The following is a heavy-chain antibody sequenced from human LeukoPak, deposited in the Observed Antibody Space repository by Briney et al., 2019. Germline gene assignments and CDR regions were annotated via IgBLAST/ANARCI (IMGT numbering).Heavy chain of an antibody. CDR2: IYYSGST. Sequence: SETLSLTCTVSGGSISSYYWSWTRQPPGKGLEWIGYIYYSGSTSYNPSLKSRVTISVDTSKNQFSLKLGSVTAADTAVYYCARVPTPYITGTTSPLYYYYMDVWGKGTTVTVSS. V-gene: IGHV4-59*01. CDR1: GGSISSYY. CDR3: ARVPTPYITGTTSPLYYYYMDV. D-gene: IGHD1-7*01. J-gene: IGHJ6*03.